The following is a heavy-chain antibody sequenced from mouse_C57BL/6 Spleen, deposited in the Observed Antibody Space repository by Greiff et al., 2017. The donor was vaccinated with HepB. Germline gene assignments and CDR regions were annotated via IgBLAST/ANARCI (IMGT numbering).Heavy chain of an antibody. CDR3: ARYKNYYGSSY. J-gene: IGHJ2*01. D-gene: IGHD1-1*01. CDR1: GYAFSSSW. CDR2: IYPGDGDT. V-gene: IGHV1-82*01. Sequence: VQLQQSGPELVKPGASVKISCKASGYAFSSSWMNWVKQRPGKGLEWIGRIYPGDGDTNYNGKFKGKATLTADKSSSTAYMQLSSLTSEDSAVYFCARYKNYYGSSYWGQGTTLTVSS.